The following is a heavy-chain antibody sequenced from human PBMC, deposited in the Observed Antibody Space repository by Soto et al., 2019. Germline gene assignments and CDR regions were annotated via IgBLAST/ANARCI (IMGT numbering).Heavy chain of an antibody. CDR2: IIPSIGIA. D-gene: IGHD1-26*01. CDR3: ARWDVDMAYHWFDP. Sequence: GASVKVSCKASGGTFSSYTISWVRQAPGQGLEWMGRIIPSIGIANYAQKFQGRVTITADKSTSTAYMEVYSLRSEDTAVYYCARWDVDMAYHWFDPWGQGTLVTVSS. J-gene: IGHJ5*02. CDR1: GGTFSSYT. V-gene: IGHV1-69*02.